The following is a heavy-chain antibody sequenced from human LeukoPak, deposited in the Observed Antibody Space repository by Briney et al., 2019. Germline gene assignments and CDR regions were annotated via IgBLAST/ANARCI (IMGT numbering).Heavy chain of an antibody. Sequence: ASVKVSCKASGYTFTSYGISWVRQAPGQGLEWMGWIGAYNSNTNYAQKLQGRVTMTTDTSTSTAYMELRSLRSDDTAVYYRASGPKNWVYYFDYWGQGTLVTVSS. CDR2: IGAYNSNT. V-gene: IGHV1-18*01. J-gene: IGHJ4*02. CDR1: GYTFTSYG. D-gene: IGHD7-27*01. CDR3: ASGPKNWVYYFDY.